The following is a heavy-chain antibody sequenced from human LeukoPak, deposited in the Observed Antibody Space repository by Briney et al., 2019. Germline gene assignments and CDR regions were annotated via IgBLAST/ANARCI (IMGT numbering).Heavy chain of an antibody. Sequence: GRSLRLSCAASGFTFSSYAMNWVRQAPGKGLEWVAVISYDGSNKYYADSVKGRFTISRDNSKNTLYLQMNSLRAEDTAVYYCARDIVVVVAATYHFDYWGQGTLVTVSS. D-gene: IGHD2-15*01. CDR3: ARDIVVVVAATYHFDY. V-gene: IGHV3-30-3*01. J-gene: IGHJ4*02. CDR2: ISYDGSNK. CDR1: GFTFSSYA.